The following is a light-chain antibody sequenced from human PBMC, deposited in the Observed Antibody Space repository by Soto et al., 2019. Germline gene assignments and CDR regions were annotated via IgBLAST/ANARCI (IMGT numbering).Light chain of an antibody. J-gene: IGKJ2*01. V-gene: IGKV3-20*01. Sequence: EIVLTQSPGTLSLFPGERATLSCRASQSVSSRNLAWYRQKPGQAPSLLIYGAFNRATGIPDRFSGSGSATDFPLTISRLEPEDFAVYYCLLYGDSPPAYTFGQGTKL. CDR3: LLYGDSPPAYT. CDR1: QSVSSRN. CDR2: GAF.